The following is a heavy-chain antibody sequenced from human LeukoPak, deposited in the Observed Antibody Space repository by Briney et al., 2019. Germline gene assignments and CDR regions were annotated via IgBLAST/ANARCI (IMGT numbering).Heavy chain of an antibody. Sequence: GGSLRLSCAASGFTFSSYAMSWVRQAPGKGLEWVSAISGSGGSTYYADSVKGRFTISRDNSKNTLYLQMNSLRAEDTAVYYCAKGSDSGSYYSDWFDPRGQGTLVTVSS. CDR1: GFTFSSYA. CDR2: ISGSGGST. V-gene: IGHV3-23*01. CDR3: AKGSDSGSYYSDWFDP. D-gene: IGHD1-26*01. J-gene: IGHJ5*02.